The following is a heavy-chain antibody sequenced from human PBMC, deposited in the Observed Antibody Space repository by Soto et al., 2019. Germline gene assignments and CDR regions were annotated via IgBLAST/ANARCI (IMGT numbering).Heavy chain of an antibody. D-gene: IGHD3-9*01. J-gene: IGHJ4*02. V-gene: IGHV1-18*04. CDR3: ARDQGILTGYDYFDY. CDR2: ISAYNGNT. Sequence: ASVKVSCKASGYTFTSYGISWVRQAPGQGLEWMGWISAYNGNTNYAQKLQGRVTMTTDTSTSTAYMELRSLRSDDTAVYYCARDQGILTGYDYFDYWGQGTLVTVSS. CDR1: GYTFTSYG.